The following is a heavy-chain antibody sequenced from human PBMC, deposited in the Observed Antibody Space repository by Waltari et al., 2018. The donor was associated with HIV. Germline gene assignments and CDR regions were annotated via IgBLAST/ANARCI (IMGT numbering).Heavy chain of an antibody. Sequence: QVQLVESGGGVVQPGGSLRLSCEASGFTFTPYAMHWVGQAPGKGMEWVAFVRDDGSNKYYADSVKGRFTISRDNSKNTLYLQMNSLRADDTAVYYCARDPSPPILYDILTGYYFDYWGQGTLVTVSS. D-gene: IGHD3-9*01. CDR1: GFTFTPYA. CDR2: VRDDGSNK. J-gene: IGHJ4*02. V-gene: IGHV3-30*02. CDR3: ARDPSPPILYDILTGYYFDY.